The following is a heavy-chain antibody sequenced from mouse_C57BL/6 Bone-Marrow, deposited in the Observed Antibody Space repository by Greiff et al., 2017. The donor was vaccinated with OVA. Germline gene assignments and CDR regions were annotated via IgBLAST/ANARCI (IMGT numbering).Heavy chain of an antibody. CDR2: INPSSGYT. CDR1: GYTFTSYW. CDR3: ARWYYAMDY. J-gene: IGHJ4*01. V-gene: IGHV1-7*01. Sequence: VKLQESGAELAKPGASVKLSCKASGYTFTSYWMHWVKQRPGQGLEWIGYINPSSGYTKYNQKFKDKATLTAAKSSSTAYMQLSSLTYADSAVYYWARWYYAMDYWGQGTSVTVSS.